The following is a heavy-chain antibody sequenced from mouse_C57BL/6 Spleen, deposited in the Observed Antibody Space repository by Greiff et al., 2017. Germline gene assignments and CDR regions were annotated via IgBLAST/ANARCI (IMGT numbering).Heavy chain of an antibody. CDR3: TRDKGLAYFDY. Sequence: EVQVVESGEGLVKPGGSLKLSCAASGFTFSSYAMSWVRQTPEKRLEWVAYISSGGDYIYYADTVKGRFTISRDNARNTLYLQMSSLKSEDTAMYYCTRDKGLAYFDYWGQGTTLTVSS. V-gene: IGHV5-9-1*02. J-gene: IGHJ2*01. CDR1: GFTFSSYA. CDR2: ISSGGDYI.